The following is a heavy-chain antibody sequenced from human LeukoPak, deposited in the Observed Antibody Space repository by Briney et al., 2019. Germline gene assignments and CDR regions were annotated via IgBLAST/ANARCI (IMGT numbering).Heavy chain of an antibody. CDR3: ASGPKYSSSWKLALDY. CDR2: IRSDGSNQ. D-gene: IGHD6-6*01. V-gene: IGHV3-30*02. CDR1: GFTFSNYG. Sequence: GGSLRLSCAASGFTFSNYGMHWVRQAPGKGLEWVAFIRSDGSNQYYADSVKGRFTISRDNSKNTLYLQMNSLRAEDTAVYYCASGPKYSSSWKLALDYWGQGTLVTVSS. J-gene: IGHJ4*02.